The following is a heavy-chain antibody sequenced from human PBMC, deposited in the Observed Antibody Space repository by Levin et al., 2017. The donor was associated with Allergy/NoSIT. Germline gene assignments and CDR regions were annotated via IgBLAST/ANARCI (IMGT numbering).Heavy chain of an antibody. Sequence: SQTLSLTCAISGDSVSSDSAAWNWLRQSPSRGLEWLGRAYYRSKWYNDYALSVNGRMTINPDTSKNQFSLHLNSVTPEDSAVYYCARDRQGMQFWGQGTLVTVSS. CDR1: GDSVSSDSAA. CDR2: AYYRSKWYN. V-gene: IGHV6-1*01. J-gene: IGHJ4*02. D-gene: IGHD3-10*01. CDR3: ARDRQGMQF.